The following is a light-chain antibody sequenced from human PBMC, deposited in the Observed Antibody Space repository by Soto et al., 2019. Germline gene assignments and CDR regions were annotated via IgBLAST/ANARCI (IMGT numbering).Light chain of an antibody. CDR3: QSYDKRLTAYV. V-gene: IGLV1-40*01. J-gene: IGLJ1*01. Sequence: QSVLRQPPSVCGAPGQRVTISCYGTSSSIGAGYEVHWYHQLPGTAPKLVVSGNGNRPSGVPDRLSASKSGTSASLAITGLQAEDEGHYYCQSYDKRLTAYVFGTGTTVT. CDR2: GNG. CDR1: SSSIGAGYE.